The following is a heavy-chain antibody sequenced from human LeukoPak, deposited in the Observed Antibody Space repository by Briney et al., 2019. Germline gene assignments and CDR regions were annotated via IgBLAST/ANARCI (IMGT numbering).Heavy chain of an antibody. Sequence: ASVKVSCKASGYTFTSYYMHWVRQAPGQGLEWVGIINPSGGSTSYAQKFQGRVTMTRDMSTSTVYMELSSLRSEDTAVYYCARAHLVVNPLDYWGQGTLVTVSS. CDR1: GYTFTSYY. CDR3: ARAHLVVNPLDY. D-gene: IGHD3-22*01. CDR2: INPSGGST. J-gene: IGHJ4*02. V-gene: IGHV1-46*01.